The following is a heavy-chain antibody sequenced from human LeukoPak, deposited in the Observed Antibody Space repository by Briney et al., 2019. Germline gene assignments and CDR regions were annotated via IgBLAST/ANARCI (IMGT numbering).Heavy chain of an antibody. J-gene: IGHJ6*02. CDR1: GYTLTSYY. V-gene: IGHV1-69*13. CDR2: IIPIFGTA. D-gene: IGHD3-9*01. CDR3: ARGELVVPAAINPLLRYFDWSPYRYYYYGMDV. Sequence: GASVKVSCKASGYTLTSYYMHWVRQAPGQGLEWMGGIIPIFGTANYAQKFQGRVTITADESTSTAYMELSSLRSEDTAVYYCARGELVVPAAINPLLRYFDWSPYRYYYYGMDVWGQGTTVTVSS.